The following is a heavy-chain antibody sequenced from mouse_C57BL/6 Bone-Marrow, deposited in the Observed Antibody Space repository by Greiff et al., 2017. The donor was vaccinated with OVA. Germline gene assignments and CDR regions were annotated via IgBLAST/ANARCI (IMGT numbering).Heavy chain of an antibody. CDR2: IDPENGDT. V-gene: IGHV14-4*01. CDR1: GFNIKDDY. CDR3: TTGNYYGSDY. J-gene: IGHJ2*01. Sequence: EVQLQQSGAELVRPGASVKLSCTASGFNIKDDYMHWVKQRPEQGLEWIGWIDPENGDTEYASKFQGKATITADTSSNTAYLQLSSLTSEDTAVYYCTTGNYYGSDYWGQGTTLTVSS. D-gene: IGHD1-1*01.